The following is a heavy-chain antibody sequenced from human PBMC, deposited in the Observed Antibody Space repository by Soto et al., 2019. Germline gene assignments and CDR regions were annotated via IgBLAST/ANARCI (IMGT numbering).Heavy chain of an antibody. D-gene: IGHD5-18*01. V-gene: IGHV1-18*01. CDR1: GYTFTSYG. CDR3: AKMTSDSYGRNYGMDV. J-gene: IGHJ6*02. Sequence: ASVKVSCKASGYTFTSYGISWVRQAPGQGLEWMGWISAYNGNTNYAQKLQGRVTMTTDTSTSTAYMELRSLRVEDTALYYCAKMTSDSYGRNYGMDVWGQGTTVTVSS. CDR2: ISAYNGNT.